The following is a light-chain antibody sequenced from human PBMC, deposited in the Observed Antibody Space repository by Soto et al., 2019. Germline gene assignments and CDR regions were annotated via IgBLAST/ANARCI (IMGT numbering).Light chain of an antibody. J-gene: IGLJ1*01. V-gene: IGLV2-8*01. Sequence: QSVLAQPPSASGSPGQSVTISCTGTSSDVGAYNYVSWYQQHPGKAPKLMIYEVSKRPSGVPDRFSGSKSGNTASLTVSGRQAEDEADYLCRLHAGSNNYVFGNGTKLTV. CDR2: EVS. CDR1: SSDVGAYNY. CDR3: RLHAGSNNYV.